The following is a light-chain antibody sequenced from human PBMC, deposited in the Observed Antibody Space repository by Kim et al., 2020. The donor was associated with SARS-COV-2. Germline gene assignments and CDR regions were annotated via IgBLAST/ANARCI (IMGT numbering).Light chain of an antibody. CDR1: SLRSYY. CDR3: NSRDSSGNHVV. J-gene: IGLJ2*01. V-gene: IGLV3-19*01. Sequence: LGQKVRITCQGDSLRSYYASWYQQKPGQAPVLVIYGKNNRPSGIPDRFSGSSSGNTASLTITGAQAEDEADYYCNSRDSSGNHVVFGGGTKLTVL. CDR2: GKN.